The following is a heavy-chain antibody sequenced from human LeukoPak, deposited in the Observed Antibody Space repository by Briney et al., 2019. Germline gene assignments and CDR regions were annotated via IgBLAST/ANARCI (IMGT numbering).Heavy chain of an antibody. V-gene: IGHV3-74*01. J-gene: IGHJ4*02. D-gene: IGHD5-24*01. Sequence: GGSLRLSCGASGFTFSSYWMHWVRQAPGKGLVWVSRINSDGSGTSYADSVKGRFTISRDNAKNTLYLQMNSLRAEDTAVYYCARVGANGYNYRYFDYWGQGTLVTVSS. CDR2: INSDGSGT. CDR1: GFTFSSYW. CDR3: ARVGANGYNYRYFDY.